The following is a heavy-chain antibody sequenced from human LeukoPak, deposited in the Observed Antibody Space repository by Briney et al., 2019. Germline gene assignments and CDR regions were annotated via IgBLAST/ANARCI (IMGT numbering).Heavy chain of an antibody. CDR2: ISAYNGNT. CDR3: ARVAMVRGVTVPGWFDP. D-gene: IGHD3-10*01. CDR1: GYTFTSYG. J-gene: IGHJ5*02. V-gene: IGHV1-18*01. Sequence: ASVKVSCKASGYTFTSYGISWVRQAPGQGLEWMGWISAYNGNTNYAQKLQGRVTMTTDTSTSTAYMELRSLRSDDTAVYYCARVAMVRGVTVPGWFDPWGQGTLVTVSS.